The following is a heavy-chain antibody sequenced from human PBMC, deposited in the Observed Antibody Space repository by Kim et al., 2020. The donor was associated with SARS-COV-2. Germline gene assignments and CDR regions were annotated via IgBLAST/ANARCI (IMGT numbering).Heavy chain of an antibody. CDR3: ARRGSYSSSSGAFDI. CDR1: GGSFSGYY. V-gene: IGHV4-34*01. CDR2: INHSGST. D-gene: IGHD6-6*01. J-gene: IGHJ3*02. Sequence: SETLSLTCAVYGGSFSGYYWSWIRQPPGKGLEWIGEINHSGSTNYNPSLKSRVTISVDTSKNQFSLKLSSMTAADTAVYYCARRGSYSSSSGAFDIWGQG.